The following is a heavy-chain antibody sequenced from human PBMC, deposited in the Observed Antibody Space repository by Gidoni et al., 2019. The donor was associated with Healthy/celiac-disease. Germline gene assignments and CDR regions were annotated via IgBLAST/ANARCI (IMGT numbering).Heavy chain of an antibody. CDR2: SSSSSSYI. CDR3: ARDFFLTSYYDSSGYYGGDY. CDR1: GFTLRSSR. Sequence: EVQLLESGGGLVKPAGSLRLFCAASGFTLRSSRMNWVLQEPGKGLEWVSSSSSSSSYIYDADSVKGRFTISRDNAKNSLYRQMNSLRAEDTAVYYCARDFFLTSYYDSSGYYGGDYWGQGTLVTVSS. V-gene: IGHV3-21*01. D-gene: IGHD3-22*01. J-gene: IGHJ4*02.